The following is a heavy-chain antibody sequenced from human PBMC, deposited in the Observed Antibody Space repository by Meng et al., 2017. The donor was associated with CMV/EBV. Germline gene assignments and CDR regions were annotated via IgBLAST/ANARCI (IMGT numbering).Heavy chain of an antibody. CDR2: IKSKTDGGTT. CDR1: GFTFSNAW. D-gene: IGHD1-26*01. Sequence: GGSLRLSCAASGFTFSNAWMSWVRQAPGKGLEWVGRIKSKTDGGTTDYAAPVKGRFTISRDDSKNTLYLQMNSLKTEDTAVYYCTTDPAEWELAFDYWGQGTLVTVSS. CDR3: TTDPAEWELAFDY. V-gene: IGHV3-15*01. J-gene: IGHJ4*02.